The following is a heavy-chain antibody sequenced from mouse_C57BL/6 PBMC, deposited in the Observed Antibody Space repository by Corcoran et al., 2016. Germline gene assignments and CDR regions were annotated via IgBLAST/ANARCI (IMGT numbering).Heavy chain of an antibody. CDR1: GYTFTDYY. V-gene: IGHV1-84*01. D-gene: IGHD2-1*01. J-gene: IGHJ4*01. CDR3: ARQQIYYGNPYAMDY. Sequence: QIQLQQSGPELVKPGASVKISCKASGYTFTDYYINWVKQRHGQGLEWIGWIYPGSGNTKYNEKFKGKATLNVDTSSSTAYMQLSSLTSDDTAVYFGARQQIYYGNPYAMDYWGQGTSVTVSS. CDR2: IYPGSGNT.